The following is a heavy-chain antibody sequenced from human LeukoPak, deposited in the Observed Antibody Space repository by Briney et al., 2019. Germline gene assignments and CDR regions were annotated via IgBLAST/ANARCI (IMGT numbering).Heavy chain of an antibody. CDR2: IRESGGGT. Sequence: GGSLRLSCVVSGLTVSNYDMSWVHQAPGKGLEWVSGIRESGGGTNYADSVKGRFTISRDNSMNTVYLQMNSLRAEDTAVYYCGKTTTGYSSGRNPAWPVDYWGQGTLVTVSS. D-gene: IGHD6-19*01. J-gene: IGHJ4*02. V-gene: IGHV3-23*01. CDR3: GKTTTGYSSGRNPAWPVDY. CDR1: GLTVSNYD.